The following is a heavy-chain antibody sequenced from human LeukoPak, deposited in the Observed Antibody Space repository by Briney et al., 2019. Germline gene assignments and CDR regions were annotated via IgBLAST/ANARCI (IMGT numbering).Heavy chain of an antibody. D-gene: IGHD3-10*01. J-gene: IGHJ6*02. CDR1: GYALTELS. CDR3: ATLLPPYYYYGMDV. V-gene: IGHV1-24*01. Sequence: GASVKVSCKVSGYALTELSMHWVRQAPGKGLEWMGGFDPEDGETIYAQKFQGRVTMTEDTSTDTAYMELSRLRSEDTAVYYCATLLPPYYYYGMDVWGQGTTVTVSS. CDR2: FDPEDGET.